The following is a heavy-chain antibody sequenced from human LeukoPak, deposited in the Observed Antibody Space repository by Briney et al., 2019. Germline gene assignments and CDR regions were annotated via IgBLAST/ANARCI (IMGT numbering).Heavy chain of an antibody. J-gene: IGHJ4*02. CDR2: IHPADSHT. V-gene: IGHV5-51*01. CDR1: GXTXXXXS. Sequence: GXTXXXXSIAWVRPMPGKGLXXMGFIHPADSHTTXSPSFQGQVTFSADKXXNTSYLQWSSREAADTAVYYCXXXXXXXXXXSIGLFDHWGRGTLVTVSS. CDR3: XXXXXXXXXXSIGLFDH.